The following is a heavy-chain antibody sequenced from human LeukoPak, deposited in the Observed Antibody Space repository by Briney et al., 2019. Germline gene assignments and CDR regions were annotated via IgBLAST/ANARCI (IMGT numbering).Heavy chain of an antibody. V-gene: IGHV4-31*03. Sequence: SQTLSLTCTVSGGSISSGGYYWSWIRQHPGKGLEWIGYIYYSGSTYYNPSLKSRATISVDTSKNQFSLKLSSVTAADTAVYYCARSPPSLMITFGGVISHPFDYWGQGTLVTVSS. CDR1: GGSISSGGYY. D-gene: IGHD3-16*01. CDR3: ARSPPSLMITFGGVISHPFDY. J-gene: IGHJ4*02. CDR2: IYYSGST.